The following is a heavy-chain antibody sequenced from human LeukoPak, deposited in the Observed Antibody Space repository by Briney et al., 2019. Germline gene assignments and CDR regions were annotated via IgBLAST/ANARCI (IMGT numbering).Heavy chain of an antibody. J-gene: IGHJ4*02. Sequence: PSETLSLTCAVYGGSFSGNYWIWIRQSPGEGLEWIGEINHRGSTNYNPSLKSRVTISVDTSKNQFSLNLNSVTAADTAVYYCARGSPFDYWGQGTLVTVSS. V-gene: IGHV4-34*01. CDR1: GGSFSGNY. CDR2: INHRGST. CDR3: ARGSPFDY.